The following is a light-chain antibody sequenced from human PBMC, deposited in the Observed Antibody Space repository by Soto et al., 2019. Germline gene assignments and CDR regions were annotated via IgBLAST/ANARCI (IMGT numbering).Light chain of an antibody. CDR1: QSVGSH. CDR2: DTS. V-gene: IGKV3-11*01. J-gene: IGKJ3*01. Sequence: EIVLTQSPATLSLSPGETATLSCRASQSVGSHLAWYQQKPGQAPRLLIYDTSNRATGIPARFSGSGSRTDLTLTIRSLDPEDFAVYYCQQRGNWPPTFGPGTKVDIK. CDR3: QQRGNWPPT.